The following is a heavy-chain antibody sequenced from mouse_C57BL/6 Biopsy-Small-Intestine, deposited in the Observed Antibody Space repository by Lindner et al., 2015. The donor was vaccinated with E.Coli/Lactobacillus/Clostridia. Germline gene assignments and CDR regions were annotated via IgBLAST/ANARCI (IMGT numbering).Heavy chain of an antibody. CDR2: INPNNGGT. J-gene: IGHJ1*03. CDR1: GYTFTDYN. V-gene: IGHV1-18*01. CDR3: ARNPLYYYGNRYRYWYFDV. Sequence: VQLQESGPELVKPGASVKIPCKASGYTFTDYNMDWVKQSHGKSLEWIGDINPNNGGTIYNQKFKGKATLTVDKSSSTAYMELRSLTSEDTAVYYCARNPLYYYGNRYRYWYFDVWGTGTTVTVSS. D-gene: IGHD1-1*01.